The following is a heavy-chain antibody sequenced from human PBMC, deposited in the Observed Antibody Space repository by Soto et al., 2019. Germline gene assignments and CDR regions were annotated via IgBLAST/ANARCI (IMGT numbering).Heavy chain of an antibody. CDR1: GFTFSSYE. CDR3: ARERGYCTNGVCSPGWFDP. J-gene: IGHJ5*02. Sequence: GGSLRLSCAASGFTFSSYEMNWVRQAPGKGLEWVSYISSSGSTIYYADSVKGRFTISRDNAKNSLYLQMNSLRAEDTAVYYCARERGYCTNGVCSPGWFDPWGQGTLVTVS. V-gene: IGHV3-48*03. D-gene: IGHD2-8*01. CDR2: ISSSGSTI.